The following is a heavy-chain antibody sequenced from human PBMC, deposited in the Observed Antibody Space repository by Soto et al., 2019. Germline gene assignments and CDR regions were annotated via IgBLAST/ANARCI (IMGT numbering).Heavy chain of an antibody. Sequence: DSVKVSCEASGYSFTDYYMHWIRQAPGQGLEWMGWIAPHRDGTEFAQKFQGRITLTGDTSTSTAYMELKGLTSADTAVYFCARGPYGDNAFDIWGQGTVVTVSS. CDR2: IAPHRDGT. D-gene: IGHD4-17*01. J-gene: IGHJ3*02. CDR1: GYSFTDYY. CDR3: ARGPYGDNAFDI. V-gene: IGHV1-2*02.